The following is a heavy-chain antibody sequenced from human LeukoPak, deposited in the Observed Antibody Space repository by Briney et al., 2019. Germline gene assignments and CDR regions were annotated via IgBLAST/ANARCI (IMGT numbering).Heavy chain of an antibody. CDR1: GYTFTSYY. CDR2: INPSGGST. Sequence: ASVKVSCKASGYTFTSYYMHWVRQAPGQGLEWMGIINPSGGSTSYAQKFQGRVTLTRDTSTSTVYMELSSLRSEDTAVYYCARVESSGWLVDYWGRGTLVTVSS. V-gene: IGHV1-46*01. J-gene: IGHJ4*02. D-gene: IGHD6-19*01. CDR3: ARVESSGWLVDY.